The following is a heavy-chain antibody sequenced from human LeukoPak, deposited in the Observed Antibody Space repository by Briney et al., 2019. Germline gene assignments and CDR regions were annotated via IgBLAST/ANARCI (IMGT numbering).Heavy chain of an antibody. V-gene: IGHV1-69*13. Sequence: HRASVKVSCKASGGTFSSYAISWVRQAPGQGLEWMGGIIPIFGTANYAQKFQGRVTITADESTSTAYMELSSLRSEDTAVYYCARDGVESHYYYYMDVWGKGTTVTISS. CDR3: ARDGVESHYYYYMDV. CDR2: IIPIFGTA. J-gene: IGHJ6*03. D-gene: IGHD3-3*01. CDR1: GGTFSSYA.